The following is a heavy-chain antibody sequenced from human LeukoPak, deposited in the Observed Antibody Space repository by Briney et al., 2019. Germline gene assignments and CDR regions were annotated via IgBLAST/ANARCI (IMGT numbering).Heavy chain of an antibody. Sequence: GRSLRLSCAASGFTFSSYAMPWVRQAPGKGLEWVAVISYDGSNKYYADSVKGRFTISRDNSKNTLYLQMNSLRAEDTAVYYCARDVEIVVVPAADGMDVWGQGTTVTVSS. CDR1: GFTFSSYA. V-gene: IGHV3-30-3*01. CDR2: ISYDGSNK. D-gene: IGHD2-2*01. J-gene: IGHJ6*02. CDR3: ARDVEIVVVPAADGMDV.